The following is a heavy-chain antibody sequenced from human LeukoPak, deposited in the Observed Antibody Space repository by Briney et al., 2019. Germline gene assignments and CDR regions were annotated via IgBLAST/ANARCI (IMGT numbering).Heavy chain of an antibody. J-gene: IGHJ4*02. Sequence: SETLSLTCTVSGGSISGYYWSWIRQPAGKGLEWIGCIYTSGTSNYNPSLKSRVTISVDTSKNQFSLKLSSVTAADTAVYYCARVSLSGSLDYWGQGTLVTVSS. CDR2: IYTSGTS. D-gene: IGHD1-26*01. CDR1: GGSISGYY. CDR3: ARVSLSGSLDY. V-gene: IGHV4-4*07.